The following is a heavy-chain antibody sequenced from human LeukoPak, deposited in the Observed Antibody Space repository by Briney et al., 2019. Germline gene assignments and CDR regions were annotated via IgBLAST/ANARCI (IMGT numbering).Heavy chain of an antibody. D-gene: IGHD6-13*01. CDR3: AREWSSSFDY. V-gene: IGHV4-38-2*02. Sequence: SETLSLTCTVSDDSITMYYWTWIRQPPGKGLEWIGSIYYSGSTYYNPSLKSRVTISVDTSKNQFSLKLSSVTAADTAVYYCAREWSSSFDYWGQGTLVTVSS. J-gene: IGHJ4*02. CDR2: IYYSGST. CDR1: DDSITMYY.